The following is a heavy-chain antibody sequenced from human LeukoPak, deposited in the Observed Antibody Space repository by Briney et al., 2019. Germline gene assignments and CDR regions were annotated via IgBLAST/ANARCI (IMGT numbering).Heavy chain of an antibody. CDR3: ARVSRGVNICDS. J-gene: IGHJ4*02. V-gene: IGHV1-18*01. Sequence: ASVKVSCTASGYTFTSYGISWVRQAPGQGLEWMGWISAYNGNTNYAQKLQGRVTMTTDTSTSTAYMELRSLRSDDTAVYYCARVSRGVNICDSWGQGTLVTVSS. CDR1: GYTFTSYG. D-gene: IGHD2/OR15-2a*01. CDR2: ISAYNGNT.